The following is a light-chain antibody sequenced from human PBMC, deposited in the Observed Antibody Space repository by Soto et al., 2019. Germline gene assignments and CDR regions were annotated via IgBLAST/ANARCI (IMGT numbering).Light chain of an antibody. Sequence: DIQMTQSPSSLSASVGDRVTITCRASQGISNDLAWFQQKPWKAPKTLIHTASTLQTGAPSKFSGCGSGTDFTLIISSLQPEDFATYYCQQYNSYPRTIGQGTRLEI. V-gene: IGKV1-16*02. CDR1: QGISND. CDR3: QQYNSYPRT. CDR2: TAS. J-gene: IGKJ2*01.